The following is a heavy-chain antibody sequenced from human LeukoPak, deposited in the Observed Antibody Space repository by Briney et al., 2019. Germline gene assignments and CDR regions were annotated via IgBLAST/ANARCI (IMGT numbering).Heavy chain of an antibody. J-gene: IGHJ4*02. CDR3: ARGGSYYGSGSYPDY. D-gene: IGHD3-10*01. V-gene: IGHV4-59*01. Sequence: SETLSLTCTVSGGSISSYYWSWIRQPPGKGLEWIGYIYYSGSTNYNPSLKSRVTISVDASKNQFSLKLSSVTAADTAVYYCARGGSYYGSGSYPDYWGQGTLVTVSS. CDR1: GGSISSYY. CDR2: IYYSGST.